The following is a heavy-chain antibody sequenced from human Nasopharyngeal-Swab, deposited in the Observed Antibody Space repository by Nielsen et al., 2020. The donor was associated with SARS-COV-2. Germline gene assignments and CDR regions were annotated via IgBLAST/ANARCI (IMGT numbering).Heavy chain of an antibody. CDR2: ISYDGSNK. CDR1: GFTFSSYG. Sequence: GGSLRLSCAASGFTFSSYGMHWVRQAPGKGREWVAVISYDGSNKYYADSVKGRFTISRDNSKNTLYLQMNSLRAEDTAVYYCARDRGDGYNLYYFDYWGQGTLVTVSS. D-gene: IGHD5-24*01. J-gene: IGHJ4*02. V-gene: IGHV3-30*03. CDR3: ARDRGDGYNLYYFDY.